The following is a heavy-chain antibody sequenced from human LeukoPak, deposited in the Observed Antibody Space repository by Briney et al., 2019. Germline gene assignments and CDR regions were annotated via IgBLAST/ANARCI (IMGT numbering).Heavy chain of an antibody. CDR3: ARDQEGFDY. Sequence: ASVKVSCRASGYTFTNNYLHWVRQAPGQGLEWMGMIYPRDGSTSYAQNFQGRVTVTRDTSTTTVHMELRGLRSEDTAVYYCARDQEGFDYWGQGTVVTVSS. CDR1: GYTFTNNY. V-gene: IGHV1-46*01. J-gene: IGHJ4*02. CDR2: IYPRDGST.